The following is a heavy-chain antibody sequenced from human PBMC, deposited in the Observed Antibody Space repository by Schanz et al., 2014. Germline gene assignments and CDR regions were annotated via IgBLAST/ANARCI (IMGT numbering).Heavy chain of an antibody. CDR2: SLPCLGIA. J-gene: IGHJ4*03. CDR3: ARATLCVDQYELLWVY. CDR1: LKNTNYY. V-gene: IGHV1-69*09. D-gene: IGHD2-2*01. Sequence: VQLVESGGGLVKDYFPERISYAVFCLKNTNYYMHWVRQAPGQGLEWMGSSLPCLGIANCAQKFQGRVTITADTSTSTAYMQLSSLRSEDTPVYYCARATLCVDQYELLWVYWGRG.